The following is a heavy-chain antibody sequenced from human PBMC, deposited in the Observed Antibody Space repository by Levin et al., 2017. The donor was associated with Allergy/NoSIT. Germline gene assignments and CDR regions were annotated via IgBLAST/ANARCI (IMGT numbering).Heavy chain of an antibody. CDR2: IINSGVGT. J-gene: IGHJ4*02. V-gene: IGHV3-23*01. CDR1: GFTFNHYA. CDR3: AKDAIRGSDQPYYFDY. D-gene: IGHD6-19*01. Sequence: GESLKISCAASGFTFNHYAMSWVRQAPGKGLEWVSAIINSGVGTYYADSVKGRFTISRDNSKNTMYLQMNSLRAEDTAVYFCAKDAIRGSDQPYYFDYWGQGTLVTASS.